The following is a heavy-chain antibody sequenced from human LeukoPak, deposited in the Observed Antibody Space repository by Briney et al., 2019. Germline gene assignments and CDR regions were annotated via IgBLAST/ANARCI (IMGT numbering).Heavy chain of an antibody. CDR3: AKDRVRYCSGGSCHGPWFDP. J-gene: IGHJ5*02. CDR2: ISGSGGST. V-gene: IGHV3-23*01. Sequence: PGGSLRLSCAASGFTFSSYAMSWVRQAPGKGLEWVSAISGSGGSTYYADSVKGRFTISRDNSKNTLYLQMNSLRAEDTAVYYCAKDRVRYCSGGSCHGPWFDPWGRGTLVTVSS. D-gene: IGHD2-15*01. CDR1: GFTFSSYA.